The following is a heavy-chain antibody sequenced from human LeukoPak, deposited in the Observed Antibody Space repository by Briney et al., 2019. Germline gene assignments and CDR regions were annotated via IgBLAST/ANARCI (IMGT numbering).Heavy chain of an antibody. CDR2: LYDSGST. CDR3: ARHTRPGYSGYENAFGI. J-gene: IGHJ3*02. CDR1: GGSISSSGYN. V-gene: IGHV4-39*01. Sequence: SETLSLTCTVSGGSISSSGYNWDWIRQPPGKGLEWIGNLYDSGSTYYNPSLKSRVTISVDTSNNQFSLKLSSVTAADTAVYYCARHTRPGYSGYENAFGIWGQGTMVTVSS. D-gene: IGHD5-12*01.